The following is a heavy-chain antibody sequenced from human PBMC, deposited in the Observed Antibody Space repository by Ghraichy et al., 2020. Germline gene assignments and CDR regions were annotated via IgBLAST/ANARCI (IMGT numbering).Heavy chain of an antibody. CDR2: INSDGSST. J-gene: IGHJ4*02. V-gene: IGHV3-74*01. CDR1: GFTFSSYW. Sequence: GGSLRLSCAASGFTFSSYWMHWVRQAPGKGLVWVSRINSDGSSTSYADSVKGRFTISRDNAKNTLYLQMNSLRAEDTAVYYCARPISPGYSSGWYNYWGQGTLVTVSS. CDR3: ARPISPGYSSGWYNY. D-gene: IGHD6-19*01.